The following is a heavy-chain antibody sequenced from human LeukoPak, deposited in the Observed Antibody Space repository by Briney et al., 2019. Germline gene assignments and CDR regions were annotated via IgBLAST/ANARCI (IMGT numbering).Heavy chain of an antibody. CDR1: GFTFSRYG. V-gene: IGHV3-33*01. CDR3: ARSPMVRGVIIPGDYFDY. J-gene: IGHJ4*02. CDR2: IWYDGSNK. Sequence: PGGSLRLSCAASGFTFSRYGMHWVRQAPGKGLEWVAVIWYDGSNKYYADSVKGRFTLSRDNSKNTLYLQMNSLRAEDTAVYYCARSPMVRGVIIPGDYFDYWGQGTLVTVSS. D-gene: IGHD3-10*01.